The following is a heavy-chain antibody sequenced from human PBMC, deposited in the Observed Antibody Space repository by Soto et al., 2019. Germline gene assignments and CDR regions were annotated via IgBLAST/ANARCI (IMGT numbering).Heavy chain of an antibody. CDR3: ARGRDGYNYGWYFDL. J-gene: IGHJ2*01. CDR1: GFTFSSYD. D-gene: IGHD5-12*01. V-gene: IGHV3-13*01. CDR2: IGTAGDT. Sequence: EVQLVESGGGLVQPGGSLRLSCAASGFTFSSYDMHWVRQATGKGLEWVSAIGTAGDTYYPGSVKGRFTISRENAKNSLYLQMNSLRAGDTAVYYCARGRDGYNYGWYFDLWGRGTLVTVSS.